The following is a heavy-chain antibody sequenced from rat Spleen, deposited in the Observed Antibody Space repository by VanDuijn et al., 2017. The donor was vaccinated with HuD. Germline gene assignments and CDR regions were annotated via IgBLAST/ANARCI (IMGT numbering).Heavy chain of an antibody. V-gene: IGHV2-6*01. CDR2: ISSGGST. CDR1: GFSLTSYI. CDR3: ARYYFDY. Sequence: QVQLKESGPGLVQPSQTLSLTCTVSGFSLTSYIVSWVRQPPGKGLEWIAAISSGGSTYYNSALKSRLSISRDTSKSQVFLKMTSLQTEDTAMYFCARYYFDYWGQGVMVTVSS. J-gene: IGHJ2*01.